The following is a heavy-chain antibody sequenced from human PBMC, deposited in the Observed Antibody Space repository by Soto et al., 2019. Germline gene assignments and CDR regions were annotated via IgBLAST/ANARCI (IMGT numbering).Heavy chain of an antibody. D-gene: IGHD3-22*01. V-gene: IGHV4-30-4*01. CDR3: AIYDSSGSRGFQH. CDR1: GGSISSCDYY. J-gene: IGHJ1*01. CDR2: IYYSGST. Sequence: SETLSVTCTVSGGSISSCDYYWSWIRQPPGKGLEWIGYIYYSGSTYYNPSLKSRVTISVDTSKNQFSLKLSSVTAADTAVYYCAIYDSSGSRGFQHWGQGTLVTVSS.